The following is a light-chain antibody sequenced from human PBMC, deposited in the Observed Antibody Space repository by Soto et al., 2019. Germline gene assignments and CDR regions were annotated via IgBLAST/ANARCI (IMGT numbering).Light chain of an antibody. J-gene: IGKJ2*01. CDR2: GAS. V-gene: IGKV3-20*01. CDR1: QSVFNNN. Sequence: EIVLTQSPGTLSLSPGERATLSCRASQSVFNNNLAWYQQKPGQAPRLLMFGASSRATGIPDRFSGSGSGTDFTLTIRRLEPEDFAIDQCQQYGGSPRTFGQGTKLAIK. CDR3: QQYGGSPRT.